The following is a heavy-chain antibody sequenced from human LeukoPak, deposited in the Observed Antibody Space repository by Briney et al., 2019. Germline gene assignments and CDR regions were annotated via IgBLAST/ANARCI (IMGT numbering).Heavy chain of an antibody. CDR2: MNPNSGNT. J-gene: IGHJ6*02. CDR1: GYTFTSYD. CDR3: ARAGYSYGYIPLYYYYYGMDV. Sequence: ASVKVSCKASGYTFTSYDINWVRQATGQGLEWMGWMNPNSGNTGYAQKFQGRVTMTRNTSISTAYMELSSLRSEDTAVYYCARAGYSYGYIPLYYYYYGMDVWGQGTTVTVSS. D-gene: IGHD5-18*01. V-gene: IGHV1-8*01.